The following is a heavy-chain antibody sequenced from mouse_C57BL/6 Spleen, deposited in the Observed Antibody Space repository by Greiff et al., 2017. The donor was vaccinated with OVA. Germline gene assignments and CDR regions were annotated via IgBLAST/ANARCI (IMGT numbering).Heavy chain of an antibody. J-gene: IGHJ4*01. CDR2: ISGGGGNT. CDR1: GFTFSSYT. CDR3: ARHEGLRRDYAMDY. Sequence: EVKLMESGGGLVKPGGSLKLSCAASGFTFSSYTMSWVRQTPEKRLEWVATISGGGGNTYYTDSVKGRFTISRDNAKNNLYLQMSSLRSEDTALYYGARHEGLRRDYAMDYWGQGTSVTVSS. D-gene: IGHD2-4*01. V-gene: IGHV5-9*01.